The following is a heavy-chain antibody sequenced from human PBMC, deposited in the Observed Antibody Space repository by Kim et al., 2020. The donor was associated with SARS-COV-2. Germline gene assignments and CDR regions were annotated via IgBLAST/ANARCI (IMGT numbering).Heavy chain of an antibody. CDR2: IYYSGST. CDR3: ARLKMSPDLCSSTSCSEAGALYYYYGMDV. D-gene: IGHD2-2*01. CDR1: GGSISSSSYY. J-gene: IGHJ6*02. V-gene: IGHV4-39*01. Sequence: SETLSLTCTVSGGSISSSSYYWGWIRQPPGKGLEWIGSIYYSGSTYYNPSLKSRVTISVDTSKNQFSLKLSSVTAADTAVYYCARLKMSPDLCSSTSCSEAGALYYYYGMDVWGQGTTVTVSS.